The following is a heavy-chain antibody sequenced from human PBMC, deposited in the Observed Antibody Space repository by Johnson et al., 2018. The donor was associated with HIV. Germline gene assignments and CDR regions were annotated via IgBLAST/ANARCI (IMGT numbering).Heavy chain of an antibody. J-gene: IGHJ3*02. Sequence: QVQLVESGGGVVQPGESLRLSCAASGFTFSDYYMSWIRQAPGKGLEWVSYISSSGSTIYYADSVKGRFTISRDNAKNSLYLQMNSLRAEETAVYYCASPTYYYGSGSYGAFDIWGQGTMVTVSS. CDR2: ISSSGSTI. D-gene: IGHD3-10*01. CDR3: ASPTYYYGSGSYGAFDI. V-gene: IGHV3-11*04. CDR1: GFTFSDYY.